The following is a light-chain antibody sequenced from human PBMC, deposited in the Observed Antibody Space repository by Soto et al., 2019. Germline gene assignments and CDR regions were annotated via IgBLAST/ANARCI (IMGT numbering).Light chain of an antibody. J-gene: IGLJ1*01. CDR1: SGYSXXK. Sequence: QSVLNQPPSASASXGXXXXXXXTLSSGYSXXKXXWYQQRPGKGPRFVMRVGTGGIVGSKGDGIPDRFSVLGSGLNRYLTIKNIQEEDESDYHCGADHGSGSNFVYVFGTGTKVTVL. CDR3: GADHGSGSNFVYV. V-gene: IGLV9-49*03. CDR2: VGTGGIVG.